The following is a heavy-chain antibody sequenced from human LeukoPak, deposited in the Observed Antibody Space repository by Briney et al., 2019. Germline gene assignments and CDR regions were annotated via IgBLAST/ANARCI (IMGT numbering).Heavy chain of an antibody. D-gene: IGHD1-26*01. Sequence: PSETLSLTRTVSGGSISSSSYYWGWIRQPPGKGLEWIGSIYYSGSTYYNPSLKSRVTISVDTSKNQFSLKLSSVTAADTAVYYCARDGRFPPEVLPRYFDYWGQGTLVTVSS. CDR1: GGSISSSSYY. CDR3: ARDGRFPPEVLPRYFDY. J-gene: IGHJ4*02. CDR2: IYYSGST. V-gene: IGHV4-39*07.